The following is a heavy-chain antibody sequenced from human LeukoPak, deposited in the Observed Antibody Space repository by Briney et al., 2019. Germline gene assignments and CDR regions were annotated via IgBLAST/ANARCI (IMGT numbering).Heavy chain of an antibody. V-gene: IGHV3-23*01. D-gene: IGHD5-12*01. J-gene: IGHJ4*02. CDR1: GLTFSSYA. Sequence: GGSLRLFCAASGLTFSSYAMSWVRQAPGKGLEWVSAISGSGGSTYYADSVKGRFTISRDNSKNTLYLQMNSLRAEDTAVYYCAKASDGATIEVGNWGQGTLVTVSS. CDR2: ISGSGGST. CDR3: AKASDGATIEVGN.